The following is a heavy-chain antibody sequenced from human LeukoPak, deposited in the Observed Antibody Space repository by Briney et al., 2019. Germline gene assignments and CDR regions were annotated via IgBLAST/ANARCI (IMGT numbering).Heavy chain of an antibody. CDR3: ARSANTIFSRGPDFDY. CDR2: IYTSGST. V-gene: IGHV4-4*07. CDR1: GGSISSYY. J-gene: IGHJ4*02. D-gene: IGHD3-3*01. Sequence: PSETLSLTCTVSGGSISSYYWSWIGQPAGKGLEWIGRIYTSGSTNYNPSLKSRVTMSVDTSKNQFSLKLSSVTAADTAVYYCARSANTIFSRGPDFDYWGQGTLVTVSS.